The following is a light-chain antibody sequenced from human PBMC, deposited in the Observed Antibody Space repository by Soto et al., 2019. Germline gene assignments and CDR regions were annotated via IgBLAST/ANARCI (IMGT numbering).Light chain of an antibody. Sequence: DIQITQSPSSVSAYVGYRVTITFRSSQGITNWLAWYQQKPGKAPKLLIYAASGLPSGVPSRFSGSGSGTDFTLTISSLQTEDFATYYCKQANSFPLTFGGGTKVDIK. CDR1: QGITNW. J-gene: IGKJ4*01. CDR3: KQANSFPLT. CDR2: AAS. V-gene: IGKV1-12*01.